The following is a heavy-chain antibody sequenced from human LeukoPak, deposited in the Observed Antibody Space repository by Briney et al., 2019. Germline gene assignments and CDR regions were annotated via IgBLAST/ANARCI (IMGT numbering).Heavy chain of an antibody. Sequence: SETLSLTCTVSGDSISSYYWSWIRQPPGKGLEWIGYIYYSGSTYQNPSLRSRVTMSVDTSKNQFSLKLSSVTAADTAVYYCARGVASGGSHRARYYYMDVWGKGTTVTISS. D-gene: IGHD2-15*01. J-gene: IGHJ6*03. V-gene: IGHV4-59*12. CDR1: GDSISSYY. CDR3: ARGVASGGSHRARYYYMDV. CDR2: IYYSGST.